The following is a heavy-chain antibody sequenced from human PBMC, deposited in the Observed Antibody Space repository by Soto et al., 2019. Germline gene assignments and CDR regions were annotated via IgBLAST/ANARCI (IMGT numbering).Heavy chain of an antibody. CDR2: IYSGGST. Sequence: GGSLRLSCAASGFTVSSNYMSWVRQAPGKGLEWVSVIYSGGSTYYADSVKGRFTISRDNSKNTLYLQMNSLRAEDTAVYYCASGFELGVGGLLDYYYGMDVWGQGTTVTVSS. CDR1: GFTVSSNY. V-gene: IGHV3-53*01. CDR3: ASGFELGVGGLLDYYYGMDV. J-gene: IGHJ6*02. D-gene: IGHD1-7*01.